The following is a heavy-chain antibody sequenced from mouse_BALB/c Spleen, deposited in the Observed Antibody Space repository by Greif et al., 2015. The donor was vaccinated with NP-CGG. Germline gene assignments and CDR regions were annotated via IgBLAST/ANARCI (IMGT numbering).Heavy chain of an antibody. J-gene: IGHJ2*01. CDR3: ARGYDYDGGLYYFDY. V-gene: IGHV5-9-3*01. Sequence: EVKLVESGGGLVKPGGSLKLSCAASGFTFSSYAMSWVRQTPEKRLEWVATISSGGSYTYYPDSVKGRFTISRDNAKNTLYLQMSSLRSEDTAMYYCARGYDYDGGLYYFDYWGQGTTLTVSS. CDR2: ISSGGSYT. CDR1: GFTFSSYA. D-gene: IGHD2-4*01.